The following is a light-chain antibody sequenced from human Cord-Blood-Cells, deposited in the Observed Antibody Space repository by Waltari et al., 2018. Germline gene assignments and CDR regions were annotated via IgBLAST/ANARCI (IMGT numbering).Light chain of an antibody. Sequence: DIQMTQSPSSLSASVGDRVTITCRASQSISSYLNLYQQKPGKAPKLLIYAASSLQSGVPSRFSGSGSGTDFTLTIISLQPEDFATYYCQQSYSTTWTFGQGTKVEIK. J-gene: IGKJ1*01. CDR3: QQSYSTTWT. CDR1: QSISSY. V-gene: IGKV1-39*01. CDR2: AAS.